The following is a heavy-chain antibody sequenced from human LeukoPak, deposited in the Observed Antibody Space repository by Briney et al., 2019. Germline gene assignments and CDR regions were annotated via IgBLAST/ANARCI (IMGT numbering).Heavy chain of an antibody. J-gene: IGHJ3*02. CDR1: GGPISSYY. CDR2: IYYSGST. D-gene: IGHD3-3*01. CDR3: ARGVDFWSGYSYDASDI. V-gene: IGHV4-59*12. Sequence: SETLSLTCTVSGGPISSYYWSWIRQPPGKGLEWIGYIYYSGSTNYNPSPKSRVTISVDTSKNQFSRKLSSVTAADTAVYYCARGVDFWSGYSYDASDIWGQGTMVTVSS.